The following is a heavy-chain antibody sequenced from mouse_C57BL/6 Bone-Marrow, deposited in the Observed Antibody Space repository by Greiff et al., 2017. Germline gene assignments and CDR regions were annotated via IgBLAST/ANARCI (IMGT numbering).Heavy chain of an antibody. CDR1: GFSFNTYA. CDR2: IRSKSNNYAT. J-gene: IGHJ3*01. V-gene: IGHV10-1*01. D-gene: IGHD2-3*01. CDR3: VRLIAGYLGCAY. Sequence: EVMLVESGGGLVQPKGSLKLSCAASGFSFNTYAMNWVRQAPGKGLEWVARIRSKSNNYATYYADSVKDRFTISRDDTESMLYLQMYMLKTEDTAMYYCVRLIAGYLGCAYWGQGTLVTVSA.